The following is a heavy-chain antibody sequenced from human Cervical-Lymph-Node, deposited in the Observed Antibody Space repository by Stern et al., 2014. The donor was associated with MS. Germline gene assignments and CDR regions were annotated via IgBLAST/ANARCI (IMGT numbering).Heavy chain of an antibody. Sequence: VQLVESGPGLVKPSETLSLTCTVSGDSISNSNYYWWWIRQPPGKGLEWIGTIYYSGSTYYNASLKSRVTISVDTSKTHFPLKLYSVTAADTAVYYCARAYYYDSRGYYLPSHFDYWGQGTLVTVSS. CDR3: ARAYYYDSRGYYLPSHFDY. CDR2: IYYSGST. J-gene: IGHJ4*02. CDR1: GDSISNSNYY. D-gene: IGHD3-22*01. V-gene: IGHV4-39*02.